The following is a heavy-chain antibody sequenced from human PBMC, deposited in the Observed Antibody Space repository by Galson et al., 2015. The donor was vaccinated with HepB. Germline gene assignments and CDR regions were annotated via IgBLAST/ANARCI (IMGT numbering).Heavy chain of an antibody. J-gene: IGHJ4*02. D-gene: IGHD6-6*01. CDR2: ISSSSSYI. V-gene: IGHV3-21*01. CDR3: ARDPVVFIAARLGYFDY. Sequence: SLRLSCAASGFTFSSYSMNWVRQAPGKGLEWVSSISSSSSYIYYADSLKGRFTISRDNAKNSLYLQMNSLRAEDTAVYYCARDPVVFIAARLGYFDYWGQGTLVTVSS. CDR1: GFTFSSYS.